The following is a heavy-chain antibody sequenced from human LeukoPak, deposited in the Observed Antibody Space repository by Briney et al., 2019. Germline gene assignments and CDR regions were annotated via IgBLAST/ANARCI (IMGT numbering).Heavy chain of an antibody. J-gene: IGHJ4*02. CDR2: IYHSGST. V-gene: IGHV4-4*02. Sequence: PSETLSLTCAVSGGSISSSNWWSWVRQPPGKGLEWIGEIYHSGSTNYNPSLKSRVTISVDKSKNQFSLKLGSVTAADTAVYYCARDDDSSGLQPYYFDYWGQGTLVTVSS. CDR1: GGSISSSNW. CDR3: ARDDDSSGLQPYYFDY. D-gene: IGHD3-22*01.